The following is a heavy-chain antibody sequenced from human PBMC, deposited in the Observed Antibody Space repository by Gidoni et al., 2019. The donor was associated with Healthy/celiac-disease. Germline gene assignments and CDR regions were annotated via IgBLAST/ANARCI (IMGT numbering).Heavy chain of an antibody. CDR2: IYYSGST. CDR1: GGSISSGDYY. Sequence: VQLQESGPGLVKPSQTLSLTCTVSGGSISSGDYYGSWISQPPGKGLEWIGYIYYSGSTYYNPSLKSRVPISVDTSKTQFSLKLSSVPAADTAVYYCARAASSWVSGFLGPYDSSGQFDYWGQGTLVTVSS. CDR3: ARAASSWVSGFLGPYDSSGQFDY. V-gene: IGHV4-30-4*01. D-gene: IGHD3-22*01. J-gene: IGHJ4*02.